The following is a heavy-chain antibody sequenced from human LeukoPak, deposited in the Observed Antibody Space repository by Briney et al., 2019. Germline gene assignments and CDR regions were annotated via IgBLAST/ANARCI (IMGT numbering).Heavy chain of an antibody. Sequence: ASLKVSCNISGYTLTDFSMHWVRQVPGKGLEWMGGFNREDDEPIYAPHFRGRVTVTEDTSTDTAYMELSSLRSEDTAVYYCATLDSYYDNSGRPLIPDWGQGTLVTVSS. CDR3: ATLDSYYDNSGRPLIPD. J-gene: IGHJ4*02. V-gene: IGHV1-24*01. CDR2: FNREDDEP. D-gene: IGHD3-22*01. CDR1: GYTLTDFS.